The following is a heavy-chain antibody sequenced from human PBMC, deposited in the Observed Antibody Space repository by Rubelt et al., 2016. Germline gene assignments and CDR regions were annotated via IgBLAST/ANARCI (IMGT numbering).Heavy chain of an antibody. V-gene: IGHV3-48*04. CDR1: YS. D-gene: IGHD6-13*01. CDR3: ASLPRLAAAGTWDYYYYYGMDV. Sequence: YSMNWVRQAPGKGPEWVSYISSSSSTIYYADSVKGRFTISRDNAKNSLYLQMNSLRAEDTAVYYCASLPRLAAAGTWDYYYYYGMDVWGQGTTVTVSS. CDR2: ISSSSSTI. J-gene: IGHJ6*02.